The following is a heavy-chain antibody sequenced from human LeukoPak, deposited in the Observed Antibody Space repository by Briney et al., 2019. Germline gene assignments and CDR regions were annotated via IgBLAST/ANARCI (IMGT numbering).Heavy chain of an antibody. V-gene: IGHV3-21*01. CDR1: GFIFSIYT. Sequence: PGGSLRLSCADSGFIFSIYTMHWVRQAPGKGLEWVSSITGTSSHIYYAESVKGRFTISRDNSKNSVYLQMNSLRAEDTAVYFCARDNNGFDPWGQGTLVTVSS. CDR3: ARDNNGFDP. J-gene: IGHJ5*02. CDR2: ITGTSSHI.